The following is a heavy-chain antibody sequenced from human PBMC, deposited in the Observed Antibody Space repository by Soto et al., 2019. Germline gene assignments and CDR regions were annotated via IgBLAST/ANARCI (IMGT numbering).Heavy chain of an antibody. J-gene: IGHJ5*02. CDR1: GYTFNDYY. Sequence: QVQLVQSGAEVKKPGASVKVSCKASGYTFNDYYIQWVRQAPGQGLEWMGWINPNSGATNYAQKLQGWVSMTRETSISTAHLELNRLKSDDTAVYYSAGGGSTSSWYVIIGLDPWGQGTLVTVSS. CDR2: INPNSGAT. D-gene: IGHD6-13*01. V-gene: IGHV1-2*04. CDR3: AGGGSTSSWYVIIGLDP.